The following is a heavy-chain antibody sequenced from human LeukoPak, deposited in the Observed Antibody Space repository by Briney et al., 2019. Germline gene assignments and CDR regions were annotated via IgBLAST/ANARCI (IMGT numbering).Heavy chain of an antibody. CDR1: GYSFTSYW. V-gene: IGHV5-51*01. CDR3: ARAVAGTNPPYYYYGMDV. Sequence: GESLKISCRGFGYSFTSYWIGWVPQMPGKGLEGMGIIYPVDSDTRYSPSFQGQVTISADKSISTAYLQWSSLKASDTAMYYCARAVAGTNPPYYYYGMDVWGQGTTVTVSS. CDR2: IYPVDSDT. D-gene: IGHD6-19*01. J-gene: IGHJ6*02.